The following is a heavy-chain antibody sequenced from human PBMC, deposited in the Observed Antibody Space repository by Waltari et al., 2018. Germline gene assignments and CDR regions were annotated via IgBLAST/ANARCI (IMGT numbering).Heavy chain of an antibody. D-gene: IGHD3-10*01. Sequence: QVQLVQSGAEVKKPGASVKVSCTASGYTFTGYYMPWVRQAPGQGLEWMGRINPNSGGTNYAQKFQGRVTMTRDTSISTAYMELSRLRSDDTAVYYCARGRITMAQGVITDLGYWGQGTLVTVSS. CDR1: GYTFTGYY. V-gene: IGHV1-2*06. CDR2: INPNSGGT. CDR3: ARGRITMAQGVITDLGY. J-gene: IGHJ4*02.